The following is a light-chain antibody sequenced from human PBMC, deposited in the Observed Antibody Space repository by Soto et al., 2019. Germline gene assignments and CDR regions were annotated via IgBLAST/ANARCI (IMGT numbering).Light chain of an antibody. J-gene: IGLJ2*01. V-gene: IGLV2-23*02. CDR3: CSYALSSTVV. CDR2: EAT. CDR1: SSDVGGFNL. Sequence: QSALTQPASVSGSPGQSITISCTGTSSDVGGFNLVSWYQQHPGKDPKLIIYEATKRPSGVSNRFSGSKSGNTASMTISGLQAEDEADYFCCSYALSSTVVFGGGTKLTVL.